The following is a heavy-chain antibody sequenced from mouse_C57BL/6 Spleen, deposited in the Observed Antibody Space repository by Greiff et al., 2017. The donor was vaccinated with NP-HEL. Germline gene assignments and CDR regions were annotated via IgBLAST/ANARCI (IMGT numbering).Heavy chain of an antibody. Sequence: EVKLVESEGGLVQPGSSMKLSCTASGFTFSDYYMAWVRQVPEKGLEWVANINYDGSSTYYLDSLKSRFIISRDNAKNILYLQMSSLKSEDTATYYCAREYDDYAMDYWGQGTSVTVSS. CDR2: INYDGSST. CDR1: GFTFSDYY. V-gene: IGHV5-16*01. D-gene: IGHD2-14*01. CDR3: AREYDDYAMDY. J-gene: IGHJ4*01.